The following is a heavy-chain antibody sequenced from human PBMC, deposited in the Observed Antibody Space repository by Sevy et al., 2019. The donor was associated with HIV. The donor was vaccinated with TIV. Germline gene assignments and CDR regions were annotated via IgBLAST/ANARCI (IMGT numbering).Heavy chain of an antibody. CDR1: GFSFSDYN. CDR3: ARDKTILEGRYGMDV. CDR2: ISSGSGYI. Sequence: GGSLRLSCAASGFSFSDYNMNWVRQAPGKGLEWVSFISSGSGYIYYADSMKGRFTISRDNAKNSLYLQLNSLRAEDTAAYYCARDKTILEGRYGMDVWGQGTTVTVSS. J-gene: IGHJ6*02. V-gene: IGHV3-21*01. D-gene: IGHD3-3*01.